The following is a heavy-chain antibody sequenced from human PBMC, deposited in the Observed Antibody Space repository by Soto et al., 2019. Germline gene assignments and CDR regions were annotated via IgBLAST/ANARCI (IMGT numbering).Heavy chain of an antibody. Sequence: SETLSLTCTVSGGSISSYYWSWIRQPPGKGLEWIGYIYYSGSTNYNPSLKSRVTISVDTSKNQFSLKLSSVTAADTAVYYCARGPLLRYFDWLLSIDYWGQGTLVTVS. CDR1: GGSISSYY. CDR2: IYYSGST. D-gene: IGHD3-9*01. V-gene: IGHV4-59*01. J-gene: IGHJ4*02. CDR3: ARGPLLRYFDWLLSIDY.